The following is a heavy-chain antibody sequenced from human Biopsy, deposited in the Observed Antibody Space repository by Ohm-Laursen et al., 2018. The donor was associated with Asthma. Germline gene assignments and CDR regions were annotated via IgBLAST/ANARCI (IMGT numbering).Heavy chain of an antibody. CDR3: ARTYYDFLTGQVKDVFGV. D-gene: IGHD3-9*01. CDR2: INAGNGNT. CDR1: GYNFIRFA. Sequence: ASVKVSCKASGYNFIRFAIHWVRQAPGQRLEWMGWINAGNGNTKYSQKFQGRVSITRDTSASTAYMELRSLRSEDTATYYCARTYYDFLTGQVKDVFGVWGQGTMVTVSS. J-gene: IGHJ3*01. V-gene: IGHV1-3*01.